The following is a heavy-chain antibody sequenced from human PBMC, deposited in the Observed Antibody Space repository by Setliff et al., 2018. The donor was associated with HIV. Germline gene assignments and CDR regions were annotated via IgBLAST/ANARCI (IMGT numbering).Heavy chain of an antibody. CDR1: GFTFSSYE. CDR2: ISSSGSIT. D-gene: IGHD5-12*01. V-gene: IGHV3-48*03. CDR3: AITDGYTFDY. Sequence: GGSLRLSCAASGFTFSSYEMNWVRQAPGKGLEWVSYISSSGSITYYADSVKGRFTISRDNSKNTLYLQMNSLRAEDTAVYYCAITDGYTFDYWGQGTLVTVS. J-gene: IGHJ4*02.